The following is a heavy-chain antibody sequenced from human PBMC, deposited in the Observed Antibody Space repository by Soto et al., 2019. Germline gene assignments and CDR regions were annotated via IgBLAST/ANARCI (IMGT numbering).Heavy chain of an antibody. Sequence: QVQLVESGGGVVQPGRSLRLSCAASGFVFSNYGMHWVRQAPGKGLEWAAVIWNDGYNKFYADSIKGRFTISRDDSKQTLYLQMTSLSVEDTAVYYCARNKTGFLDIWGQGTLVAVSS. CDR1: GFVFSNYG. V-gene: IGHV3-33*01. J-gene: IGHJ4*02. CDR3: ARNKTGFLDI. CDR2: IWNDGYNK. D-gene: IGHD3-10*01.